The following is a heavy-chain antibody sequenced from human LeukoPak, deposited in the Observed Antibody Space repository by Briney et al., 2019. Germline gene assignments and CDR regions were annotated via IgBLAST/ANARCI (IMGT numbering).Heavy chain of an antibody. V-gene: IGHV1-46*01. D-gene: IGHD2-2*01. Sequence: ASVKVSCTASGYTFTTYFVHGVRQAPGQGLEGMGIIDPSDGSTSHAQKFHVRVTMTRDTSTSTVYMELSSPRSEDTYVYFCARGCRVVPGVHNVGRTQYYNGMDVWGQGTTVTVSS. J-gene: IGHJ6*02. CDR2: IDPSDGST. CDR3: ARGCRVVPGVHNVGRTQYYNGMDV. CDR1: GYTFTTYF.